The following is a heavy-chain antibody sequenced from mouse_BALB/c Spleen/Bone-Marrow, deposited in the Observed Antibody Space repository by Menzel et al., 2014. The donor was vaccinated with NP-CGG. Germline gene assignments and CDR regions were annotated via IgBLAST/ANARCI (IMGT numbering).Heavy chain of an antibody. D-gene: IGHD4-1*01. CDR2: ISSGSSTI. CDR1: GFTFSGFG. Sequence: EVQRVESGGGLVQPGGSRKLSCAASGFTFSGFGMHWVRQAPEKELEWVEYISSGSSTIFYADTVKGRFTISRDNPKNTLFLQMTSLRSEDTAMYYCTRGGNWEDFDYWGQGTTLTVSS. J-gene: IGHJ2*01. CDR3: TRGGNWEDFDY. V-gene: IGHV5-17*02.